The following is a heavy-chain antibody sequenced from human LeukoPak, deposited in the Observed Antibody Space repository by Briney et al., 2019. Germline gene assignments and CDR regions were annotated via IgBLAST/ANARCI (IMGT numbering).Heavy chain of an antibody. Sequence: GGSLRLSCTASGFTFCDYAMSWVRQAPGKGLEWVGFIRSKAYGGTTEYAASVKGRFTISRDDSKSIAYLQMNSLKTEDTAVYYCTSNYQYYYDSSGYSHWGQGTLVTVSS. CDR3: TSNYQYYYDSSGYSH. CDR2: IRSKAYGGTT. CDR1: GFTFCDYA. J-gene: IGHJ4*02. V-gene: IGHV3-49*04. D-gene: IGHD3-22*01.